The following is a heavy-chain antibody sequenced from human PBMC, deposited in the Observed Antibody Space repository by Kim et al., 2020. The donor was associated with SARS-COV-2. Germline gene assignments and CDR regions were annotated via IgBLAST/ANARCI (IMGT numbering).Heavy chain of an antibody. CDR2: ISYDGSNK. V-gene: IGHV3-30-3*01. J-gene: IGHJ4*02. CDR1: GFTFSSYA. D-gene: IGHD6-19*01. Sequence: GGSLRLSCAASGFTFSSYAMHWVRQAPGKGLEWVAVISYDGSNKYYADSVKGRFTISRDNSKNTLYLQMNSLRAEDTAVYYCARDVPEQYSSGWCFAPGWYFDYWGQGALVTVSS. CDR3: ARDVPEQYSSGWCFAPGWYFDY.